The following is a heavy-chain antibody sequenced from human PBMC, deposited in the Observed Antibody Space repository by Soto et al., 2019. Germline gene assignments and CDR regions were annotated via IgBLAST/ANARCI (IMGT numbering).Heavy chain of an antibody. CDR2: VYYNGNT. V-gene: IGHV4-59*01. D-gene: IGHD4-4*01. CDR3: ARGGATGYLDS. Sequence: QVQLQGSGPGLVKPSETLSLRCSVSGGSISTYHWSWIRQPPGKRLAWIGNVYYNGNTNYNPSVKSRVSISVDTSKNEFFLRLSSVTAADTAVYYCARGGATGYLDSWGQGTRVIVSS. CDR1: GGSISTYH. J-gene: IGHJ4*02.